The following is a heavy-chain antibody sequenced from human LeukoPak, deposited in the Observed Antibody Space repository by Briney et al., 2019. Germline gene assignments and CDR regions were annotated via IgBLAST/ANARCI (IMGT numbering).Heavy chain of an antibody. J-gene: IGHJ4*02. CDR1: GGTFSSYA. Sequence: GASVKVSCKASGGTFSSYAISWVRQAPGQGLEWMGGIIPIFGTANYAQKFQGRVTITTDESTSTAYMELSSLRSEDTAVYYCARLGSSTSQIDYWGQGTLVTVS. V-gene: IGHV1-69*05. CDR3: ARLGSSTSQIDY. D-gene: IGHD2-2*01. CDR2: IIPIFGTA.